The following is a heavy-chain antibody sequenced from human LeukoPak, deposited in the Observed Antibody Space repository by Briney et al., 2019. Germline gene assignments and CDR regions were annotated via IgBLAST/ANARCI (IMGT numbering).Heavy chain of an antibody. Sequence: SQTLSLTCAISGDSVSSSTAAWNWIRQSPSRGLEWLGRTYYRSKWYHDYEASVKSRITITPDTSKNQFSLQLNSVTPEDTAVYYCATFSSSWQAFDFWGQGTLVTVSS. CDR2: TYYRSKWYH. CDR3: ATFSSSWQAFDF. D-gene: IGHD6-13*01. V-gene: IGHV6-1*01. CDR1: GDSVSSSTAA. J-gene: IGHJ4*02.